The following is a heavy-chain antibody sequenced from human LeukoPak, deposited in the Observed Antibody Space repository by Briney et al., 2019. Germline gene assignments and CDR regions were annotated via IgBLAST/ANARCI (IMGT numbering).Heavy chain of an antibody. J-gene: IGHJ4*02. CDR2: ISSSSSTI. CDR1: GFTFSSYS. V-gene: IGHV3-48*01. D-gene: IGHD1-26*01. CDR3: ARPGIVGAPGAFDY. Sequence: GSLRLSCAASGFTFSSYSMNWVRQAPGKGLEWISYISSSSSTIYYADSVKGRFTISRDNAKNSLYLQMNSLRAEDTAVYYCARPGIVGAPGAFDYWGQGTLVTVSS.